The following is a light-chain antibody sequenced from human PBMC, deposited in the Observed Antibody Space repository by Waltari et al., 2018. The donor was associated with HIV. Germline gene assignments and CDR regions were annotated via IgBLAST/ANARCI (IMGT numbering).Light chain of an antibody. V-gene: IGKV1-39*01. Sequence: DIQLTQSPSSLSASIGDRVAITCRASQSITEDLNWYQQRPGKAPKRLVYSATRLQSGVPSRFSGSGSQTDFTLTIDSLQPEDVATYFCQQSYSTLFTFGPGTKVELK. CDR2: SAT. CDR1: QSITED. J-gene: IGKJ3*01. CDR3: QQSYSTLFT.